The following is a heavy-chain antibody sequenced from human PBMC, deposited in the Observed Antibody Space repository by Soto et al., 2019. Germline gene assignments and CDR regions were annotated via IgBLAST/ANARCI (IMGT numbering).Heavy chain of an antibody. J-gene: IGHJ4*02. Sequence: SLRLSCEASGFTFNPYSMHWVRQPPGKGLEWLAAIWYDGTQKYYADSVKGRFIISRDNSKKTLYLEMNSLRAEDTAVYYCARAGGTTVTGLWHFDSWGQGTLVTVSS. CDR1: GFTFNPYS. CDR2: IWYDGTQK. CDR3: ARAGGTTVTGLWHFDS. D-gene: IGHD4-17*01. V-gene: IGHV3-33*01.